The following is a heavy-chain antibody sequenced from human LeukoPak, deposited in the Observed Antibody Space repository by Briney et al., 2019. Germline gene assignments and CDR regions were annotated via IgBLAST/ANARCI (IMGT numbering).Heavy chain of an antibody. D-gene: IGHD6-13*01. CDR3: ARRIAAAGTGYGMDV. V-gene: IGHV4-39*01. CDR2: IYYSGST. Sequence: SETLSLTCTVSGGSISSSSYYWGWLRQPPGKGLEWIGSIYYSGSTYYNPSLKSRVTISVDTSKNQFSLKLSSVTAADTAVYYCARRIAAAGTGYGMDVWGQGTTVTVSS. CDR1: GGSISSSSYY. J-gene: IGHJ6*02.